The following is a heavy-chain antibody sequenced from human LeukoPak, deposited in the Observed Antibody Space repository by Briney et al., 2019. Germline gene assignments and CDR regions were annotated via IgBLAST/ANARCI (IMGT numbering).Heavy chain of an antibody. Sequence: PSETLSLTCAIYSESFSGYFWSWIRQPPGKGLEWIGEINYSGSTNYNPSLKSRVTISVDTSKNQFSLKLSSVTAADTAVYYCAREAYYVWGSYRYTELDYWGQGTLVTVSS. CDR1: SESFSGYF. D-gene: IGHD3-16*02. CDR3: AREAYYVWGSYRYTELDY. J-gene: IGHJ4*02. CDR2: INYSGST. V-gene: IGHV4-34*01.